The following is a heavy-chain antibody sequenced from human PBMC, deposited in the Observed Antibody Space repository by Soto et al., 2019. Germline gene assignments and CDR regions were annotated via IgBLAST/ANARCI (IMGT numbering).Heavy chain of an antibody. V-gene: IGHV3-53*01. D-gene: IGHD1-1*01. CDR1: GLTISGKKY. CDR3: ATWHEREHAYDV. J-gene: IGHJ3*01. CDR2: LYDVDGS. Sequence: DVQLVESGGGLIQPGESLRLSCAASGLTISGKKYVAWVRQAPGKGLEWVSGLYDVDGSFYADSVRGRFTTSSDSTKTTVYLQRKDLRPDGTAVYYCATWHEREHAYDVWGQGTTVTVSS.